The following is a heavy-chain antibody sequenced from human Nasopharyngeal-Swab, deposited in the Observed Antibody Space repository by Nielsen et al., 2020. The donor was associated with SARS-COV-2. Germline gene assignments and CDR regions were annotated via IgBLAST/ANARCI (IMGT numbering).Heavy chain of an antibody. V-gene: IGHV3-7*03. Sequence: GESLKISCAASGFRFSTYWMTWVRQAPGKGLEWVANIKQDGSEKYYVDSVKGRFTVSRDNPKNLLYLQVNSLRAEDTDVYYCARQGVFVPAYFHQYYMDVWGKGTTVTVSS. J-gene: IGHJ6*03. CDR2: IKQDGSEK. CDR1: GFRFSTYW. CDR3: ARQGVFVPAYFHQYYMDV. D-gene: IGHD3-16*02.